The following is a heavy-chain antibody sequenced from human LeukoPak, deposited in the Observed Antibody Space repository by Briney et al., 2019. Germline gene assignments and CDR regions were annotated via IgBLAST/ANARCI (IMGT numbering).Heavy chain of an antibody. D-gene: IGHD3-16*01. J-gene: IGHJ4*02. CDR2: ISTTSTTI. V-gene: IGHV3-48*02. Sequence: PGGSLRLSCAASGFTFSNMMNWVRQAPGKGLEWVSSISTTSTTIYYADSVKGRFTISRDNAKNSLYLQMNSLRDEDTAVFYCARGKQGGDYWGQGTLVTVSS. CDR1: GFTFSNM. CDR3: ARGKQGGDY.